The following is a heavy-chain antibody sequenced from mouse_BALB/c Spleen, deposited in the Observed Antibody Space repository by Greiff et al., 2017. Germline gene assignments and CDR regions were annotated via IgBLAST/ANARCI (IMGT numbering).Heavy chain of an antibody. CDR3: ASLNYYGGTAWFAY. CDR1: GFTFSDYY. V-gene: IGHV5-4*02. J-gene: IGHJ3*01. CDR2: ISDGGSYT. Sequence: EVMLVESGGGLVKPGGSLKLSCAASGFTFSDYYMYWVRQTPEKRLEWVATISDGGSYTYYPDSVKGRFTISRDNAKNNLYLQMSSLKSEDTAMYYCASLNYYGGTAWFAYWGQGTLVTVSA. D-gene: IGHD1-1*01.